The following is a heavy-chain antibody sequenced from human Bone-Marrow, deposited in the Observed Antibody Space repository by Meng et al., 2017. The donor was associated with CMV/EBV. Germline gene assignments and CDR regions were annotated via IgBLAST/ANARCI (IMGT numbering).Heavy chain of an antibody. V-gene: IGHV3-74*01. CDR3: AREDSSSWFYYYYGMDV. J-gene: IGHJ6*04. D-gene: IGHD6-13*01. Sequence: GESLKISCAASGFTFSSYWMHWVRQAPGKGLVWVSRINSDGSSTSYADSVKGRFTISRDNAKNTLYLQMNSLRAEDTAVYYCAREDSSSWFYYYYGMDVWGKGTTVTVSS. CDR2: INSDGSST. CDR1: GFTFSSYW.